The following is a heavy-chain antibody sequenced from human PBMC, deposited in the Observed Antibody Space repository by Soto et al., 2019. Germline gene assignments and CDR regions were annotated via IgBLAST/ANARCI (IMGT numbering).Heavy chain of an antibody. J-gene: IGHJ6*03. D-gene: IGHD3-10*01. V-gene: IGHV2-5*02. Sequence: QITLKESGPTLVKPTQTLTLTCTFSGFSLTTSGEAVGWIRQPPGKALEWLALSYWDDDKRSSPSLKSRLTTTNATSKIQVVLTMTNMDPVDTATYCCAQIPGSGQLLYSYYYYMDVWGKGTTVTVSS. CDR3: AQIPGSGQLLYSYYYYMDV. CDR2: SYWDDDK. CDR1: GFSLTTSGEA.